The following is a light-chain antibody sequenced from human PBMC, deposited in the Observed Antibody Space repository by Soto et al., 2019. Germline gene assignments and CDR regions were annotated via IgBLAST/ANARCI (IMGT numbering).Light chain of an antibody. Sequence: EIVLTQSPATLSLSPGERATLSCRASQSVSTYLAWYQQKPGQAPRLLIYDASNRATAIPTRFSGSGSGTDFTLTISSLEPEDFAVYYCQQYGDSPQTFGPGTKVEI. CDR3: QQYGDSPQT. J-gene: IGKJ1*01. CDR1: QSVSTY. V-gene: IGKV3-11*01. CDR2: DAS.